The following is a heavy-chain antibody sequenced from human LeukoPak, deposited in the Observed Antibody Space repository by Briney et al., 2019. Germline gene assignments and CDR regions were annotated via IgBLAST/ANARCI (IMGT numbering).Heavy chain of an antibody. J-gene: IGHJ4*02. CDR3: AAAAYGSGSASFDY. CDR1: GDRVSSNSAA. D-gene: IGHD3-10*01. Sequence: SQTLSLTCDISGDRVSSNSAAWNWIRQSPSRGLEWLGRTYYRSKWYNDFAASVKGRITVNADTSKNQLSLHLNSVTPEDTAVYYCAAAAYGSGSASFDYWGQGTPVTVSS. V-gene: IGHV6-1*01. CDR2: TYYRSKWYN.